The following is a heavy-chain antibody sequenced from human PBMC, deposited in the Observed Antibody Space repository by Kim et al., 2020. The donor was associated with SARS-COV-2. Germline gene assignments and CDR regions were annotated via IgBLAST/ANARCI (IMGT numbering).Heavy chain of an antibody. CDR2: IYSGGSST. J-gene: IGHJ4*02. V-gene: IGHV3-23*03. CDR1: GFTFSSYA. Sequence: GGSLRLSCAASGFTFSSYAMSWVRQAPGKGLEWVSVIYSGGSSTYYADSVKGRFTISRDNSKNTLYLQMNSLRAEDTAVYYCAKSLGDYYDSSGYYYSGGGLIDYWGQGTLVTVSS. CDR3: AKSLGDYYDSSGYYYSGGGLIDY. D-gene: IGHD3-22*01.